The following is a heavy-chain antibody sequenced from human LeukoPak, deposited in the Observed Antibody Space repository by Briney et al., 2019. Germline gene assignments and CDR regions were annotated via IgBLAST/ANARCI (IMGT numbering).Heavy chain of an antibody. CDR1: GGSFSGYY. D-gene: IGHD4-17*01. CDR3: ARDGRLSYFDY. CDR2: INHSGST. V-gene: IGHV4-34*01. Sequence: PSETLSLTCAVYGGSFSGYYWSWIRQPPGKGLEWIGEINHSGSTNYNPSLKSRVTISVDTSKNQFSLKLKSVTAADTAVYYCARDGRLSYFDYWGQGTLVTVSS. J-gene: IGHJ4*02.